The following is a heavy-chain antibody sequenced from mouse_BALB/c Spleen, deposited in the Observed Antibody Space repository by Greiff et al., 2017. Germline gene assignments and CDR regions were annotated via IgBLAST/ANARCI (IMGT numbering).Heavy chain of an antibody. CDR2: ISSGSSTI. D-gene: IGHD3-1*01. CDR3: ARPGPPYYAMDY. Sequence: EVKLMESGGGLVQPGGSRKLSCAASGFTFSSFGMHWVRQAPEKGLEWVAYISSGSSTIYYADTVKGRFTISRDNPKNTLFLQMTSLSSEDTAMYYCARPGPPYYAMDYWGQGTSVTVSS. V-gene: IGHV5-17*02. CDR1: GFTFSSFG. J-gene: IGHJ4*01.